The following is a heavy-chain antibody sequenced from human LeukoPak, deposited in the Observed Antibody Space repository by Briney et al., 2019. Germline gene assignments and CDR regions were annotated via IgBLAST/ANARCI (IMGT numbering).Heavy chain of an antibody. D-gene: IGHD4-23*01. CDR1: GGSFSGYY. CDR3: ARGKPYGGNCLDY. CDR2: IYYTGST. Sequence: SETLSLTCAVYGGSFSGYYWSWIRQHPGKGLEWIGYIYYTGSTNYNPSLKSRVTISVDTSKNQFSLKLSSVTAADTAVYYCARGKPYGGNCLDYWGQGTLVTVSS. J-gene: IGHJ4*02. V-gene: IGHV4-34*01.